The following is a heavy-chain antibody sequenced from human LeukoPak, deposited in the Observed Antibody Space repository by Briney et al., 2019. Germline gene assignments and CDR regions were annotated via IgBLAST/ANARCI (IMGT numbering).Heavy chain of an antibody. D-gene: IGHD1-26*01. J-gene: IGHJ4*02. Sequence: GGSLRLSCAASGFIFSSYWMHWVRQTPGKGLVWVSRINTNGRSTNYADSVKGRFTISRDNAKNTLYLQMNSLRAEDTAVYYCASRDGSYGYWGQGTLVTVSS. V-gene: IGHV3-74*01. CDR2: INTNGRST. CDR1: GFIFSSYW. CDR3: ASRDGSYGY.